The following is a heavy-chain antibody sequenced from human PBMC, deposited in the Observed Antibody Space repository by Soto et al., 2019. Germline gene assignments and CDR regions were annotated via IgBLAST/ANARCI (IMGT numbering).Heavy chain of an antibody. D-gene: IGHD3-10*01. CDR2: INHSGST. CDR3: ARGLRAITMVRGVKGANYYGMDV. V-gene: IGHV4-34*01. CDR1: GGSFSGYY. J-gene: IGHJ6*02. Sequence: SEILSLTCAVYGGSFSGYYWSWIRQPPGKGLEWIGEINHSGSTNYNPSLKSRVTISVDTSKNQFSLKLSSVTAADTAVYYCARGLRAITMVRGVKGANYYGMDVWGQGTTVTVSS.